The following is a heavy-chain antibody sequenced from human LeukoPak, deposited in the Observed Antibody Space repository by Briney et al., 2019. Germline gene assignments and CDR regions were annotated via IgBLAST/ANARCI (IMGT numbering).Heavy chain of an antibody. Sequence: GESLRLSCAASGFTFSDYHMNWIRQAPGKVMEWISYISPGGGNIYLADSVKDRFTLSRYNAKNSLYLQMNSLTAEDTAVYYCASGRDIAVAGPGGYFDYWGQGTLVTVSS. CDR3: ASGRDIAVAGPGGYFDY. CDR1: GFTFSDYH. D-gene: IGHD6-19*01. J-gene: IGHJ4*02. CDR2: ISPGGGNI. V-gene: IGHV3-11*01.